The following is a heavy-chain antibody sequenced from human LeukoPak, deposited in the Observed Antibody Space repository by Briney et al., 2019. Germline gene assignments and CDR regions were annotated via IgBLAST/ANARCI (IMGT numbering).Heavy chain of an antibody. CDR1: GYTFTSYY. D-gene: IGHD6-6*01. CDR2: INPSGGST. CDR3: ARVQSRSSSSRGPYYYGMDV. Sequence: ASVKVPCKASGYTFTSYYMHWVRQAPGQGLEWMGIINPSGGSTSYAQKFQGRVTMTRDTSTSTVYMELSSLRSEDTAVYYCARVQSRSSSSRGPYYYGMDVWGQGTTVTVSS. J-gene: IGHJ6*02. V-gene: IGHV1-46*01.